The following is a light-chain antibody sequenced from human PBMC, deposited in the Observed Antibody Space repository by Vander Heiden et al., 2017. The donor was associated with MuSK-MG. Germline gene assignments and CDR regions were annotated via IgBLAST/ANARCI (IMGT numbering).Light chain of an antibody. V-gene: IGKV4-1*01. CDR2: WAS. CDR3: QQYDSTPYT. J-gene: IGKJ2*01. Sequence: DIVMTQSPDSLAVSPGERATINCKSSQSVLYSSNNKNYLAWYQQKPGQPPKLLIYWASTRESGVPDRFSGSGSGTDFTLTISSLQAEDVAVYYCQQYDSTPYTFGQGTKLXIK. CDR1: QSVLYSSNNKNY.